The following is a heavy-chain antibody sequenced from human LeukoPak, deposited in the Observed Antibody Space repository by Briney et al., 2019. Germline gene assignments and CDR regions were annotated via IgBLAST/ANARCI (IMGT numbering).Heavy chain of an antibody. CDR1: GYTFTGYY. Sequence: GASVKVSCKASGYTFTGYYMHWVRQAPGQGLEWMGWINPNSGGTNYAQKFQGWVTMTRDASISTAYMELSRLRSDDTAVYYCARPTDYYDSSGYHDAFDIWGQGTMVTVSS. V-gene: IGHV1-2*04. D-gene: IGHD3-22*01. J-gene: IGHJ3*02. CDR3: ARPTDYYDSSGYHDAFDI. CDR2: INPNSGGT.